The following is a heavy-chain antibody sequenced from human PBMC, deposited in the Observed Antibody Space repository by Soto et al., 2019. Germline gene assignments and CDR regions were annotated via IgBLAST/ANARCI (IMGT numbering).Heavy chain of an antibody. CDR1: GFTSSSYA. CDR3: ARDPQGYGMDV. V-gene: IGHV3-30-3*01. Sequence: GGSLRLSCAASGFTSSSYAMHCARQAPGKGLEWVAVISYDGSNKYYADSVKGRFTISRDNSKNTLYLQMNSLRAEDTAVYYCARDPQGYGMDVWGQGTTVTVSS. CDR2: ISYDGSNK. J-gene: IGHJ6*02.